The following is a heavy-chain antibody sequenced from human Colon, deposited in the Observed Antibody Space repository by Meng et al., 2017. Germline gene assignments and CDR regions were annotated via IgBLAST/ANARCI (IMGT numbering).Heavy chain of an antibody. J-gene: IGHJ4*02. D-gene: IGHD1-14*01. Sequence: VQWGGVGGGLVKPGGSLRLACAASGFTFRDYYMTWIRQAPGKGLEWVSHISSSGKIIDYADSVKGRFTISRDNANNSLYLKMDSLTADDTAVYYCARDHGTGLDHWGQGALVTVSS. V-gene: IGHV3-11*01. CDR2: ISSSGKII. CDR3: ARDHGTGLDH. CDR1: GFTFRDYY.